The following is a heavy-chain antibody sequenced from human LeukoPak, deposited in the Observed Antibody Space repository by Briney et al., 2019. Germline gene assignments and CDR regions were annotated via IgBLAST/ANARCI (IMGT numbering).Heavy chain of an antibody. J-gene: IGHJ4*02. V-gene: IGHV3-23*01. CDR3: ARTRDYYRTLGDFDY. CDR1: GFTFSSYA. D-gene: IGHD1-26*01. CDR2: ISGSGGST. Sequence: PGGSLRLSCAASGFTFSSYAMSWVRQAPGKGLEWVSAISGSGGSTYYADSVKGRFTISRDNSKNTLYLQMNSLRAEDTAVYYCARTRDYYRTLGDFDYWGQGTLVTVSS.